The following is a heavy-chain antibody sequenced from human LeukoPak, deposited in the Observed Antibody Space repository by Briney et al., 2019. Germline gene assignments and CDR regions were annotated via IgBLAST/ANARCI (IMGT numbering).Heavy chain of an antibody. V-gene: IGHV3-30*02. D-gene: IGHD3-9*01. J-gene: IGHJ4*02. Sequence: QAGGSLRLSCAGSGFTFGTYGMRWVRQAPGKGLGWVAFIWHNGSKKFYGDSAKGRFTISRDNSKNTMDLQMSSLRVEDTAVYYCVRDLLTLPQKYFDSWGQGTLVSISS. CDR3: VRDLLTLPQKYFDS. CDR1: GFTFGTYG. CDR2: IWHNGSKK.